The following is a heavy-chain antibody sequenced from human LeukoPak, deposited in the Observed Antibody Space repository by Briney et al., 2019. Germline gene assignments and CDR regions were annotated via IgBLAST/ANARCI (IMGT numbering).Heavy chain of an antibody. CDR2: INPNSGGT. V-gene: IGHV1-2*02. CDR1: GYTFTSYG. J-gene: IGHJ4*02. D-gene: IGHD5-24*01. CDR3: ARDGYNFDAFDY. Sequence: ASVKVSCKASGYTFTSYGISWVRQAPGQGLEWMGWINPNSGGTNYAQKFQGRVTMTRDTSISTAYMELSRLRSDDTAVYYCARDGYNFDAFDYWGQGTLVTVSS.